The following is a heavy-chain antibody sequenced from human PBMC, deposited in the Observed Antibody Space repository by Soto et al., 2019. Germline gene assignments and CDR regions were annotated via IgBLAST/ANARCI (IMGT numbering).Heavy chain of an antibody. CDR2: IFHTGNT. V-gene: IGHV4-31*03. J-gene: IGHJ1*01. CDR1: GGSIRSGGYN. CDR3: ARDLGKFITPAP. D-gene: IGHD3-16*02. Sequence: QVQLRESGPGLVKPSQTLSLTCTVSGGSIRSGGYNWSWIRQLPGKGLEWIGYIFHTGNTYYNPSLRSRVTISVDTSQNPFSLRLSSVTAADTALYYCARDLGKFITPAPGAQGLLVTVSS.